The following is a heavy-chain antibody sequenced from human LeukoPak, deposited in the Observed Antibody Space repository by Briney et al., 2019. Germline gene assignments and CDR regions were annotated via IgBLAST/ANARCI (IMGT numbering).Heavy chain of an antibody. CDR1: GGSISSGGYS. CDR3: AREGGYGDYWYFDL. V-gene: IGHV4-30-2*01. CDR2: IYHSGST. D-gene: IGHD4-17*01. J-gene: IGHJ2*01. Sequence: SETLSLTCAVSGGSISSGGYSWSWIRQPPWKGLEWIGYIYHSGSTYYNPSLKSRVTISVDRSKNQFSLKLSSVTAADTAVYYCAREGGYGDYWYFDLWGRGTLVTVSS.